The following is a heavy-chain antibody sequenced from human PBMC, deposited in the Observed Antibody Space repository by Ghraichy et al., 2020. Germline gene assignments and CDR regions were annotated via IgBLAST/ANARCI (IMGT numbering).Heavy chain of an antibody. D-gene: IGHD4-17*01. CDR1: GDSVSSRNYY. CDR3: ARRPIMSPVTTND. CDR2: VYYSGST. J-gene: IGHJ4*02. V-gene: IGHV4-39*01. Sequence: AETLFLTCTVSGDSVSSRNYYWDWIRQPPGKGLEWIGGVYYSGSTSYNPSLNSRVTMSVDTSKSQFSLNLISVTAADTAVYYCARRPIMSPVTTNDWGQGILVTVSS.